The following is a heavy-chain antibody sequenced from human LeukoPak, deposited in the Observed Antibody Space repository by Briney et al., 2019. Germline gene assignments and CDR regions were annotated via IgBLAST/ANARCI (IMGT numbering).Heavy chain of an antibody. CDR1: GFTVSSNY. J-gene: IGHJ6*02. D-gene: IGHD1-26*01. CDR2: IYSGGST. V-gene: IGHV3-66*02. CDR3: ARDQWAGGSYYYYGMDV. Sequence: GGSLRLSCAASGFTVSSNYMSWVRQAPGKGLEWVSVIYSGGSTYYADSVKGRFTISRDNSKNTLYLQMNSLRAEDTAVYYCARDQWAGGSYYYYGMDVWGQGTTVTVSS.